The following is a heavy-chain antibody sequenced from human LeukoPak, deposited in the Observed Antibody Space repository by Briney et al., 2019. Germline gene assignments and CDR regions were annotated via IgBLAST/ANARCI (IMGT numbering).Heavy chain of an antibody. D-gene: IGHD1-26*01. V-gene: IGHV1-8*01. J-gene: IGHJ4*02. CDR3: AIVGATSWGFDY. CDR1: GYTFTSYD. CDR2: MNPNSGNT. Sequence: GASVKVSCKASGYTFTSYDINWVRQATGQGLEWMGWMNPNSGNTGYAQKLQGRVTMTTDTSTSTAYMELRSLRSDDTAVYYCAIVGATSWGFDYWGQGTLVTVSS.